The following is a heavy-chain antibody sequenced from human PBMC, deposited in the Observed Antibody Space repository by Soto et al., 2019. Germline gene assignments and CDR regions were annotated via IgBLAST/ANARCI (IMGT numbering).Heavy chain of an antibody. J-gene: IGHJ6*02. CDR3: ARDGYCSSTSCYTGNYYYGMDV. CDR1: GFTFSSYG. D-gene: IGHD2-2*02. Sequence: QVQLVESGGGVVQPGRSLRLSCAASGFTFSSYGRHWVRQAPGKGLEWVAVIWQDGSSKYYADSVKGRFTISRDNSKSTLYLQMSSLRAEDTAVYYCARDGYCSSTSCYTGNYYYGMDVWGHGTTVTVSS. CDR2: IWQDGSSK. V-gene: IGHV3-33*01.